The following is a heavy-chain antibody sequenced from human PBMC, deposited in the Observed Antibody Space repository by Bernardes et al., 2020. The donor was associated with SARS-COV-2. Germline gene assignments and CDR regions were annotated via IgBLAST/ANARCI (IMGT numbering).Heavy chain of an antibody. CDR2: IWYDGSNK. D-gene: IGHD6-19*01. Sequence: GGSLRLSCVASGLTFSSYWMTWVRQAPGKGLEWVAVIWYDGSNKYYADSVKGRFTISRDNSKNTLYLQMNSLRAEDTAVYYCARVSSGWYYNYYGMDVWGQGTTVTVSS. V-gene: IGHV3-33*08. J-gene: IGHJ6*02. CDR3: ARVSSGWYYNYYGMDV. CDR1: GLTFSSYW.